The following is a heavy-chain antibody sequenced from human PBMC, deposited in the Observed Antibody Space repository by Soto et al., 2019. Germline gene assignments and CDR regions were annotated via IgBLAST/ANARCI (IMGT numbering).Heavy chain of an antibody. D-gene: IGHD1-26*01. CDR3: ARGSGSYWGVEAFDI. CDR2: ISSSGSTI. V-gene: IGHV3-48*03. CDR1: GFTFSSYE. J-gene: IGHJ3*02. Sequence: EVQLVESGGGLVQPGGSLKLSCAASGFTFSSYEMNWVRQAPGKGLEWVSYISSSGSTIYYADSVKGRFTISRDNPKNSLYLQMNSLRAEDTAVYYCARGSGSYWGVEAFDIWGQGTMFTVSS.